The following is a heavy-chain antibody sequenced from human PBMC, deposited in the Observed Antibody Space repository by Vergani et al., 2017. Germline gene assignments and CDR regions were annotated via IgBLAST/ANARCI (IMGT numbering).Heavy chain of an antibody. V-gene: IGHV1-8*03. Sequence: QVQLVQSGAEVKKPGASVTVSCKASGYTFTSYDINWVRQATGQGLEWMGWMNPNSGNTGYAQKFQGRVTITRNTSISTAYMELSSLRSEDTAVYYCARGVEYYDILTGYYTGNWFDPWGQGTLVTVSS. D-gene: IGHD3-9*01. CDR3: ARGVEYYDILTGYYTGNWFDP. CDR2: MNPNSGNT. J-gene: IGHJ5*02. CDR1: GYTFTSYD.